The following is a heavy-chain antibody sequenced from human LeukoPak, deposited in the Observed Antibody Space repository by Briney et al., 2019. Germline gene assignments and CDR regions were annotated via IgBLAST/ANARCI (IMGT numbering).Heavy chain of an antibody. J-gene: IGHJ4*02. V-gene: IGHV4-30-2*01. D-gene: IGHD4-17*01. CDR1: GGSISSGDYY. Sequence: PSETLSLTCTVSGGSISSGDYYWSWIRQPPGKGLEWIGYIYHSGSTYYKPSLKSRVTISVDRSKNQFSLKLSSVTAADTAVYYCARFYGDYAIFDYWGQGTLVTVSS. CDR2: IYHSGST. CDR3: ARFYGDYAIFDY.